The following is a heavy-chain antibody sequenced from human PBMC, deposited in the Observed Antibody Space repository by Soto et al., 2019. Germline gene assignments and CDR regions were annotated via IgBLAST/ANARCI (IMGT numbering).Heavy chain of an antibody. CDR1: GGSFSGYY. J-gene: IGHJ6*02. D-gene: IGHD6-13*01. CDR3: ARGGEQQLDYYYYGMDV. CDR2: INHSGST. V-gene: IGHV4-34*01. Sequence: SETLSLTCAVYGGSFSGYYWSWIRQPPGKGLEWIGEINHSGSTNYNPSLKSRVTISVDTSKNQFSLKLSSVTAADTAVYYCARGGEQQLDYYYYGMDVWGQGTTVTVSS.